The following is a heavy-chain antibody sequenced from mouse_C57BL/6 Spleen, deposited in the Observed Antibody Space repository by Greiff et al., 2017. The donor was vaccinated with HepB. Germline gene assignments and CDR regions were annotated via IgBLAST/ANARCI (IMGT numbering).Heavy chain of an antibody. V-gene: IGHV1-15*01. CDR3: TRKSSWGYFDV. CDR2: IDPETGGT. D-gene: IGHD1-1*01. Sequence: QVQLQQSGAELVRPGASVTLSCKASGYTFTDYEMHWVKQTPVHGLEWIGAIDPETGGTAYNQKFKGKAILTADKSSSTAYMELRSLTSEDSAVYYCTRKSSWGYFDVWGTGTTVTVSS. CDR1: GYTFTDYE. J-gene: IGHJ1*03.